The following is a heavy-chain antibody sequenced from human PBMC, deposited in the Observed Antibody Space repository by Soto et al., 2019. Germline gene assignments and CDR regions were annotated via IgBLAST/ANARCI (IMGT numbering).Heavy chain of an antibody. CDR2: IYPGDSDT. Sequence: GESLKISCKGSGYSFTSYWIGWVRQMPGKGLEWMGIIYPGDSDTRYSPSFQGQVTISADKSISTAYLQWSSLKASDTAMYYCAKSSYKYTRDYYYYYMDVWGKGTTVTVSS. CDR3: AKSSYKYTRDYYYYYMDV. V-gene: IGHV5-51*01. CDR1: GYSFTSYW. D-gene: IGHD6-6*01. J-gene: IGHJ6*03.